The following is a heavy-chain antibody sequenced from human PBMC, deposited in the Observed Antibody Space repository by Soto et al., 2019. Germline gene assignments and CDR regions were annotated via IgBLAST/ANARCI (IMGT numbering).Heavy chain of an antibody. V-gene: IGHV3-21*01. CDR3: AREFDY. Sequence: PGGSLRLSCAASGFTFSSYSMNWARQAPGKGLEWVSSISRSSTYIHYADSLKGRFTISRDNAKNSMYLQMNSLRAEDTALYYCAREFDYWGQGTLVTVSS. J-gene: IGHJ4*02. CDR1: GFTFSSYS. CDR2: ISRSSTYI.